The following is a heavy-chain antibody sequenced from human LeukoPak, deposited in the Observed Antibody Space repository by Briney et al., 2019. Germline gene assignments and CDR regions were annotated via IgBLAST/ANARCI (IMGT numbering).Heavy chain of an antibody. CDR2: IYTSGGT. CDR3: ARVESSRWYYFDY. D-gene: IGHD6-13*01. V-gene: IGHV4-4*07. Sequence: SETLSLTCTVSGGSISSNFWSWIRQPAGKGLEWIGRIYTSGGTKCNPSLKTRVTMSVDTSKNQFSLKLSSVTAADTAVYYCARVESSRWYYFDYWGQGTLVTVSS. CDR1: GGSISSNF. J-gene: IGHJ4*02.